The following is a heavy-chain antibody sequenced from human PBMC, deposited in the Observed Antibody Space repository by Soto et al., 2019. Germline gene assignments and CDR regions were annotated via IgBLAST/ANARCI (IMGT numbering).Heavy chain of an antibody. CDR3: ARDGLPDAFRRGGYWFDP. V-gene: IGHV3-30*03. D-gene: IGHD1-26*01. J-gene: IGHJ5*02. Sequence: PGGSLRLSCAASGFTFSSYGMHWVRQAPGKGLEWVAVISYDGSNKYYADSVKGRFTISRDNSKNTLYMQMGSLRLEDTGVYYCARDGLPDAFRRGGYWFDPWGQGTQVTVSS. CDR1: GFTFSSYG. CDR2: ISYDGSNK.